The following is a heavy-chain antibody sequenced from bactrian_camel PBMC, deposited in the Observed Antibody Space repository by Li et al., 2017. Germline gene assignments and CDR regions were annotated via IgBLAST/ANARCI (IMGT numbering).Heavy chain of an antibody. V-gene: IGHV3S55*01. CDR2: VNYDGSA. CDR1: GYTADKYC. Sequence: HVQLVESGGESVQAGGSMTLSCAASGYTADKYCMGWFRQIPGKEREGVAAVNYDGSATYADSVKGRFTISKDNAKNTLYLQMNSLQHEDTAMYYCAAKLPFECYVDSSDFEYWGQGTQVTVS. CDR3: AAKLPFECYVDSSDFEY. J-gene: IGHJ4*01. D-gene: IGHD3*01.